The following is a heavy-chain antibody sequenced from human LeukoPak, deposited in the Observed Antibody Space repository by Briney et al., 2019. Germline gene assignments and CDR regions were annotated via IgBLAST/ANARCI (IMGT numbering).Heavy chain of an antibody. V-gene: IGHV4-34*01. CDR3: ASALILEWFRPGGSEYFQH. CDR2: INHSGST. J-gene: IGHJ1*01. Sequence: PSETLSLTCAVYGGSFSGYYWSWIRQPPGKGLEWIGEINHSGSTNYNPSLKSRVTISVDTSKNQFSLKLSSVTAADTAVYYCASALILEWFRPGGSEYFQHWGQGTLVTVSS. D-gene: IGHD3-3*01. CDR1: GGSFSGYY.